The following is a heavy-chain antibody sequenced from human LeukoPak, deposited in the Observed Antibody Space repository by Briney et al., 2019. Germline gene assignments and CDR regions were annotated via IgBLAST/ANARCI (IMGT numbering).Heavy chain of an antibody. Sequence: PSETLSLTCTVPGGSISSSGYYWGWIRQPPGKGLEWIGSIYYSGSTYYNPSLKSRVTISVDTSKNQFSLKLSSVTAADTAVYYCASLGCSGGSCYSVDYWGQGTLVTVSS. CDR2: IYYSGST. CDR1: GGSISSSGYY. D-gene: IGHD2-15*01. V-gene: IGHV4-39*01. J-gene: IGHJ4*02. CDR3: ASLGCSGGSCYSVDY.